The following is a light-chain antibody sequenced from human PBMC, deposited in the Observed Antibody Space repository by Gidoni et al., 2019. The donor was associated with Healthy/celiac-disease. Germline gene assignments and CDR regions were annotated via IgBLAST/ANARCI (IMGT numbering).Light chain of an antibody. CDR3: RQSSSLPIT. V-gene: IGKV6-21*02. Sequence: DIVRPQSPDFQPVTPKEKVTITYWASQSIGSSLHWYQQKPDQSPQLLIKYASQSISGGPSKFSGSGSWADFTLTINSLVAEDAATYYCRQSSSLPITFGQGTRLEIK. CDR2: YAS. J-gene: IGKJ5*01. CDR1: QSIGSS.